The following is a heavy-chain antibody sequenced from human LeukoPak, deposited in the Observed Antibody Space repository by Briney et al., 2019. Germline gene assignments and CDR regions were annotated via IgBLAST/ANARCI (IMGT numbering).Heavy chain of an antibody. CDR1: GFSFGDYA. Sequence: GGSPRLSCTASGFSFGDYAMSWVRQVPGKGLEWLGLIRSKAYGETTEYAASVKNRFTISRDDSKSIAYLQMNSLKTEDTAVYSCTATYYYGSGTYRYFDYWGQGTLVTVSS. CDR2: IRSKAYGETT. J-gene: IGHJ4*02. V-gene: IGHV3-49*04. D-gene: IGHD3-10*01. CDR3: TATYYYGSGTYRYFDY.